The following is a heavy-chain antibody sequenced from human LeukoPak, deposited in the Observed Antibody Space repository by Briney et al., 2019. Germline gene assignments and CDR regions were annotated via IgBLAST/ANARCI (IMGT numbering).Heavy chain of an antibody. J-gene: IGHJ4*02. V-gene: IGHV1-69*05. CDR1: GGTFSSYA. D-gene: IGHD3-22*01. CDR3: ASALFYYYDSSGWDY. CDR2: IIPIFGTA. Sequence: SVKVSCKASGGTFSSYAISWVRQAPGQGLEWMGGIIPIFGTANYAQKFQGRVTITTDESTSTAYMELSSLRSEDTAVYYCASALFYYYDSSGWDYWGQGTLVTVSS.